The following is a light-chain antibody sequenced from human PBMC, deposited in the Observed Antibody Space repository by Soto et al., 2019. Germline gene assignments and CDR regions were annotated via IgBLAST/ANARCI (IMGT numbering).Light chain of an antibody. Sequence: DLQMTQSASSLSASVGDRVTITCRASESISRHLNWYQQKPGKAPKILIYAASSLQNGVPSRFRGSGSGTDFTLTITNLQPEDFATYYCQQTYSTLSITFGQGTRLDIK. CDR2: AAS. J-gene: IGKJ5*01. CDR1: ESISRH. CDR3: QQTYSTLSIT. V-gene: IGKV1-39*01.